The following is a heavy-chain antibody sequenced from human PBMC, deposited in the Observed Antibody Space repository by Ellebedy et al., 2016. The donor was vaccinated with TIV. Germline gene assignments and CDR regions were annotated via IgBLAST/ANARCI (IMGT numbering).Heavy chain of an antibody. CDR1: GFTFSIYG. Sequence: GESLKISCAASGFTFSIYGMHWARPAPGKGLEWVAVLWYDGSREYYADSVKGRFTVSRDNSKNTLFLQMNSLRTEDTAVYYCASERSGYDFDYWGQGTLVTVSA. J-gene: IGHJ4*02. D-gene: IGHD5-12*01. CDR2: LWYDGSRE. V-gene: IGHV3-33*01. CDR3: ASERSGYDFDY.